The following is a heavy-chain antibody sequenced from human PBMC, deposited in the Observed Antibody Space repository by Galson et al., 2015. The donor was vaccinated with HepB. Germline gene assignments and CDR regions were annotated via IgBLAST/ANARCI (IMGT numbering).Heavy chain of an antibody. V-gene: IGHV1-3*01. J-gene: IGHJ6*02. CDR1: GYTFSSYA. CDR2: IDAGSGST. D-gene: IGHD6-19*01. CDR3: ARRGEAVAGTSYYYGMDV. Sequence: SVKVSCKASGYTFSSYALYWVRQASGQGLEWMGWIDAGSGSTKYSQRFQGRVTITRDTSASTASMELSRLRSEDTAVYYCARRGEAVAGTSYYYGMDVWGQGTTVTVSS.